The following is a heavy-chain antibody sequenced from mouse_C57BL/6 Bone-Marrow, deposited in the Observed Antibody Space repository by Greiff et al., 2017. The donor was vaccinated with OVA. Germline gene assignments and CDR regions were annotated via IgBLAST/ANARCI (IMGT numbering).Heavy chain of an antibody. CDR2: IYPRDGST. J-gene: IGHJ2*01. D-gene: IGHD1-1*01. CDR1: GYTFTDHT. CDR3: ARDLYYYGSSLFDY. Sequence: VQVVESDAELVKPGASVKISCKVSGYTFTDHTIHWMKQRPEQGLEWIGYIYPRDGSTKYNEKFKGKATLTADKSSSTAYMQLNSLTSEDSAVYFCARDLYYYGSSLFDYWGQGTTLTVSS. V-gene: IGHV1-78*01.